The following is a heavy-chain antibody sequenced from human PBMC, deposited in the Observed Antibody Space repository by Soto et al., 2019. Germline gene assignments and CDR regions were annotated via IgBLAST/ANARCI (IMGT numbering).Heavy chain of an antibody. CDR2: TGSGTGPG. V-gene: IGHV1-69*06. D-gene: IGHD2-15*01. J-gene: IGHJ4*02. CDR1: GGTFSTNP. CDR3: ARRDSGGFYRYFDS. Sequence: QVQLVQSGAEVKKPGSSVQFSCKASGGTFSTNPISWVRQAPGQGLEWMGGTGSGTGPGNHAQKFQGRLTITVDKSTSTVYMELSSLSSEDTAVYYCARRDSGGFYRYFDSWGQGTLVTVS.